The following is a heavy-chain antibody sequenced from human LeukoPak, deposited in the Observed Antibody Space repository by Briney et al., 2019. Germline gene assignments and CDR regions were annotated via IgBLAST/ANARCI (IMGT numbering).Heavy chain of an antibody. Sequence: PSETLSLTCTVSGGSISSYYWSWIRQPPGKGLEWIGYIYYSGSTNYNPSLKSRVTISVDTSKNQFSLKLSSVTAADTAVYYCAGGGSGSPDFDYWGQATLVTVSS. CDR1: GGSISSYY. CDR2: IYYSGST. CDR3: AGGGSGSPDFDY. D-gene: IGHD3-10*01. V-gene: IGHV4-59*01. J-gene: IGHJ4*02.